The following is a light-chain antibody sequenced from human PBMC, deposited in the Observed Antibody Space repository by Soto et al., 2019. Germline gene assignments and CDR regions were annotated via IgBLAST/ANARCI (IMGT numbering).Light chain of an antibody. CDR3: QRRPNWPLT. CDR1: QSISSH. Sequence: EIVLTQSPATLSLSPGERATLSCRASQSISSHLAWYQQKPGQAPRLLMYDVSNRATDIPARFSGSGSGTDFTLTISSLEPEDCAVYYCQRRPNWPLTFGGGTKVEIK. J-gene: IGKJ4*01. CDR2: DVS. V-gene: IGKV3-11*01.